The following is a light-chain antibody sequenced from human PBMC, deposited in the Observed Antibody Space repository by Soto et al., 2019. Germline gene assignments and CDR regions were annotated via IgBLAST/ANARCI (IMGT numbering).Light chain of an antibody. Sequence: QSVLTQPPSASGSPGQSVSISCAGTGTDVGGYNYVSWYQQHPGKAPKLMIYEVSKRPSGVPDRFSGSRSGTTASLTVSGLQPEDEADYYCGSFAGSSNYVFGTGTQLTVL. CDR3: GSFAGSSNYV. J-gene: IGLJ7*01. V-gene: IGLV2-8*01. CDR1: GTDVGGYNY. CDR2: EVS.